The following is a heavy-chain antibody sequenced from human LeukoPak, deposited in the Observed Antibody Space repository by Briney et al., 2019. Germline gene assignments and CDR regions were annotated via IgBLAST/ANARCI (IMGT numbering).Heavy chain of an antibody. CDR2: INPNSGGT. CDR3: ARDRTVAGSNYFDY. Sequence: ASVKVSCKASGVTFTGYYIHWVRQAPGQGLEWMGCINPNSGGTNYAQKFQGRVTMTRDTSISTAYMELSRLRSDDTAVFYCARDRTVAGSNYFDYWGQGTLVTVSS. D-gene: IGHD6-19*01. V-gene: IGHV1-2*02. J-gene: IGHJ4*02. CDR1: GVTFTGYY.